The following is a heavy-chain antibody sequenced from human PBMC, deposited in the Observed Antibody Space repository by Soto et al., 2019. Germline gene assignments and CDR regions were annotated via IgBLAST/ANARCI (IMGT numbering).Heavy chain of an antibody. CDR2: ISAYNGNT. V-gene: IGHV1-18*01. CDR3: ARECKSNYDFWSGLQNYYYYGMDV. J-gene: IGHJ6*02. CDR1: GYTFTSYG. Sequence: GASVKVSCKASGYTFTSYGISWVRQAPGQGLEWMGWISAYNGNTNYAQKLQGRVTMTTDTSTSTAYMELRSLRSDDTAVYYCARECKSNYDFWSGLQNYYYYGMDVWGQGTTVTVSS. D-gene: IGHD3-3*01.